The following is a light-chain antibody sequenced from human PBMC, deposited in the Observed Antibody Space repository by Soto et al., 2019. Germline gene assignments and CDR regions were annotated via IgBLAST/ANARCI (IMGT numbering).Light chain of an antibody. CDR1: SSDVGGYNY. J-gene: IGLJ2*01. CDR2: DVS. V-gene: IGLV2-14*01. Sequence: QSVLTQPASVSGSPGQSITISCTGTSSDVGGYNYVSWCQQHPGKAPKLMIYDVSNRPSGVSNRFSGSKSGNTASLTISGLQAEDEADYYCSSYTSSSTLGVVFGGGTKVTVL. CDR3: SSYTSSSTLGVV.